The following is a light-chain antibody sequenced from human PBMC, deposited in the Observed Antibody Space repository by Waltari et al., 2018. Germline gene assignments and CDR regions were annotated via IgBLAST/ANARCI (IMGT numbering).Light chain of an antibody. CDR1: SSDVGGYNY. J-gene: IGLJ2*01. Sequence: QSALTQPASVSGSPGQSITIACTGTSSDVGGYNYVSWYQQHPGKAPKLMVYDLSYRPSGGSNRFSGSKSANTAFLTISGIQAEDEGEYHCGSYSSSSPLVFGGGTKLTVL. CDR3: GSYSSSSPLV. V-gene: IGLV2-14*03. CDR2: DLS.